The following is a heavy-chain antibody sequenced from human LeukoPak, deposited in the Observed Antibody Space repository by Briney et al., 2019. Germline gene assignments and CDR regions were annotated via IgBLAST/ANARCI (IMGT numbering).Heavy chain of an antibody. CDR2: IKQDESEK. Sequence: GGSLRLSCVVSGFTFSNYWMSWVRQAPGKGLEWVANIKQDESEKYYVDSVKGRFTISRDNSKNTIYLQMNGLRAEDTAVYYCAKDAPGESRDFDYWGQGTLVIVSS. V-gene: IGHV3-7*03. J-gene: IGHJ4*02. D-gene: IGHD3-16*01. CDR1: GFTFSNYW. CDR3: AKDAPGESRDFDY.